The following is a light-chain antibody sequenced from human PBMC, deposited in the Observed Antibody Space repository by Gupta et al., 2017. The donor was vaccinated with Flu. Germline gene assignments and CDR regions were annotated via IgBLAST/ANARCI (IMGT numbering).Light chain of an antibody. CDR1: SSDIGGYNY. V-gene: IGLV2-14*01. Sequence: HSALTQPASVSGSPGQSITISCTGTSSDIGGYNYVSWYQQHPGEAPKIMIYEVSNRPSGVSNRFSGSKSDNTASLTISGLQTEDEADYYCSSYTTSSTVVFGGGTKLTVL. J-gene: IGLJ2*01. CDR3: SSYTTSSTVV. CDR2: EVS.